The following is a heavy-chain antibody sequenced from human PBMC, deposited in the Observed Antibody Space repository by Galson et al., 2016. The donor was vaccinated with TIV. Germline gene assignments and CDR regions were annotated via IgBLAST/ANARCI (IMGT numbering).Heavy chain of an antibody. Sequence: SVKVSCKASGDTFSTYPFNWVRQAPGQGLEWVGGFIPLFGTANYAQKFQGRVTITADESTSTLYMEVSSLRSEDTAVYYCAKDRNTAMATYHYYYGMDVWGQGTTVIVSS. CDR1: GDTFSTYP. CDR2: FIPLFGTA. J-gene: IGHJ6*02. V-gene: IGHV1-69*13. D-gene: IGHD5-18*01. CDR3: AKDRNTAMATYHYYYGMDV.